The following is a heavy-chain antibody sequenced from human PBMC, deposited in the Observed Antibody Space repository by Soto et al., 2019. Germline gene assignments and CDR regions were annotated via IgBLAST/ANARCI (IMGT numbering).Heavy chain of an antibody. CDR1: GFTFSSYA. CDR2: ISGSGGST. D-gene: IGHD1-26*01. V-gene: IGHV3-23*01. Sequence: GGSLRLSCAASGFTFSSYAMSWVRQAPGKGLEWVSAISGSGGSTYYADSVKGRLTVSKDTSKNQVVLTMTNMDPVDTATYYCARAYSGNYCSFDFWGHGTLVTVSS. CDR3: ARAYSGNYCSFDF. J-gene: IGHJ4*01.